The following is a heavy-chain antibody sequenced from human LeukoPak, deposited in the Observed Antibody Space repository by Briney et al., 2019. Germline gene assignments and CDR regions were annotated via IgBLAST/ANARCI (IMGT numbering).Heavy chain of an antibody. Sequence: GGSLRLSCEASGFTFSAYAMTWVRQAPGKGLEWVSSIGSDNKPHYSESVKGRFAISRDNAKNTLYLQMNSLRAEDTAVYYCATAGNYRFDYWGLGTLVTVSS. J-gene: IGHJ4*02. D-gene: IGHD1-7*01. CDR1: GFTFSAYA. CDR2: IGSDNKP. V-gene: IGHV3-69-1*01. CDR3: ATAGNYRFDY.